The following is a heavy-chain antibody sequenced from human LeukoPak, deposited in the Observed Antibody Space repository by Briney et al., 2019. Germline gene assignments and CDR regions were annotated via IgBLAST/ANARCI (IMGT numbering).Heavy chain of an antibody. V-gene: IGHV3-23*01. CDR1: GFTFSSYA. Sequence: GGSLRLPCAASGFTFSSYAMSWVRQAPGKGLEWVSAISGSGGSTYYADSVKGRFTISRDNSKNTLYLQMNSLRAEDTAVYYCAKDTAMVKGTYFDYWGQGTLVTVSS. J-gene: IGHJ4*02. CDR2: ISGSGGST. CDR3: AKDTAMVKGTYFDY. D-gene: IGHD5-18*01.